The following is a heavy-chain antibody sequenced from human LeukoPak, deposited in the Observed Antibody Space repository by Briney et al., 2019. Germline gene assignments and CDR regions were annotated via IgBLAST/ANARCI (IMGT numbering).Heavy chain of an antibody. CDR2: IKQDGSEK. CDR1: GFTFSSYW. V-gene: IGHV3-7*01. Sequence: GGSLRLSCAASGFTFSSYWMSWVRQAPGKGLEWVANIKQDGSEKYYVDSVKGRFTISRDNAKNSLYLQMNSLRAEDTAVYYCARDRDYGDDPSKGVWGKGTTVTVSS. D-gene: IGHD4/OR15-4a*01. J-gene: IGHJ6*04. CDR3: ARDRDYGDDPSKGV.